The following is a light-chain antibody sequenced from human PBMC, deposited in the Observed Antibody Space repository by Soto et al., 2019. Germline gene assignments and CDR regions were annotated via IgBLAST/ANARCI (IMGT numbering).Light chain of an antibody. CDR3: AAWDDSLNGHYV. J-gene: IGLJ1*01. Sequence: QSVLTQPPSASGTPGQRVTISCSGSSSNIGSNTVNWYQQLPGTAPKLLIYSNNQRPSGVPDRFSVSKSGTSASLAISGLQSEDGADYYCAAWDDSLNGHYVFGSGTKVTVL. V-gene: IGLV1-44*01. CDR1: SSNIGSNT. CDR2: SNN.